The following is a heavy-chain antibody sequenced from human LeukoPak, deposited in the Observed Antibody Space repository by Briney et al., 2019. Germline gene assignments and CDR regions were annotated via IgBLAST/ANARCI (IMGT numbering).Heavy chain of an antibody. CDR1: GFTFSDYY. D-gene: IGHD6-13*01. CDR3: ARGLPYSSSPLEY. Sequence: GGSLRLFCAASGFTFSDYYITWIRQAPGKGLEWVSYISSSNSYTNYADSVKGRFTISRDNARNSLYLQVNSLRAGDTAVYYCARGLPYSSSPLEYWGQGTLVTVSS. CDR2: ISSSNSYT. J-gene: IGHJ4*02. V-gene: IGHV3-11*06.